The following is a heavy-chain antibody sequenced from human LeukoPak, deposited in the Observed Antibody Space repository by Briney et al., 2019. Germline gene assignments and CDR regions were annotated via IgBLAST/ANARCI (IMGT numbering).Heavy chain of an antibody. J-gene: IGHJ5*02. CDR3: ARDPGAAAGNLWS. CDR2: IFSGGGT. Sequence: PGGSLRLSCVVSGLTVSNNYMTWVRQAPGKGLEWVSLIFSGGGTYHADSVKGRFTISRDSSKNTLYLQMNSLRAEDTALYYCARDPGAAAGNLWSWGQGTLVTVSS. D-gene: IGHD6-25*01. V-gene: IGHV3-66*01. CDR1: GLTVSNNY.